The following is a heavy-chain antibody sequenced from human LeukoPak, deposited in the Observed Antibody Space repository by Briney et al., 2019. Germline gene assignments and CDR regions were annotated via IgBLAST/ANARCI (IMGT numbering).Heavy chain of an antibody. J-gene: IGHJ4*02. D-gene: IGHD3-22*01. CDR1: GYTFTSHG. CDR3: ARASEGNTDYSDSSGYYPLVY. Sequence: ASVKVSCKTSGYTFTSHGVTWVRRAPGQGLEWMGWISTYNGNTNYAQNLQGRVTMTTDTSTSTAYMELRSLESDDTAVYYCARASEGNTDYSDSSGYYPLVYWGQGTLVTVSS. V-gene: IGHV1-18*01. CDR2: ISTYNGNT.